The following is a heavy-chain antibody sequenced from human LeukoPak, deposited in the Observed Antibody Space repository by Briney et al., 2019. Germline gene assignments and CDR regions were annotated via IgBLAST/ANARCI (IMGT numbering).Heavy chain of an antibody. CDR3: AKDKRGSGWYNEFDY. CDR2: ISWDGGST. Sequence: GGSLRLSCAASGFTFDDYTMHWVRQAPGKGLEWVSLISWDGGSTYYADSVKGRFTISRDNSKNSLYLQMNSLRTEDTALYYCAKDKRGSGWYNEFDYWGQGTLVTVSS. V-gene: IGHV3-43*01. D-gene: IGHD6-19*01. J-gene: IGHJ4*02. CDR1: GFTFDDYT.